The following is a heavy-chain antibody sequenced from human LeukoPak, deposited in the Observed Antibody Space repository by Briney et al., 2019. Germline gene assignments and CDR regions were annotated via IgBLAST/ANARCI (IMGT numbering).Heavy chain of an antibody. J-gene: IGHJ3*02. CDR1: GGSVSSGSYF. D-gene: IGHD3-3*01. CDR2: IYTSGST. CDR3: ARDSYYDFWSGYYIGAFDI. V-gene: IGHV4-61*02. Sequence: PSETLSLTCTVSGGSVSSGSYFWSWIRQPAGKGLEWIGRIYTSGSTNYNPSLKSRVTMSVDTSKNQFSLKLSSVTAADTAVYYCARDSYYDFWSGYYIGAFDIWGQGTMVTVSS.